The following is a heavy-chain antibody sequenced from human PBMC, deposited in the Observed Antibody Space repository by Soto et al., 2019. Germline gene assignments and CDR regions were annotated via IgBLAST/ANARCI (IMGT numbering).Heavy chain of an antibody. J-gene: IGHJ4*02. D-gene: IGHD3-10*01. CDR3: ARSLGSGSYYLD. V-gene: IGHV1-69*13. Sequence: ASVKVSCKASGGIFSSYSFSWVRQAPGQGLEWVGGIIPSFGTANYAHKFQGGVTITADESTSTAYMEVGSLRSEDTALYYCARSLGSGSYYLDWGQGTLVTVSS. CDR1: GGIFSSYS. CDR2: IIPSFGTA.